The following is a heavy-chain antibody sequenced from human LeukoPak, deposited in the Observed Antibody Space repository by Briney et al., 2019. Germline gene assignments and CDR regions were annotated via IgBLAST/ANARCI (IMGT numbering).Heavy chain of an antibody. CDR1: GFTFSSDA. V-gene: IGHV3-23*01. CDR2: ISGGGGTT. CDR3: ARGGYSSSSPSPGDL. D-gene: IGHD6-6*01. Sequence: GGSLRLSCAASGFTFSSDAMSWVRQAPGKGLEWVSVISGGGGTTYYSDSVKGRFTISRDNSKNTLYLQMNSLRAEDTAVYYCARGGYSSSSPSPGDLWGRGTLVAVSS. J-gene: IGHJ2*01.